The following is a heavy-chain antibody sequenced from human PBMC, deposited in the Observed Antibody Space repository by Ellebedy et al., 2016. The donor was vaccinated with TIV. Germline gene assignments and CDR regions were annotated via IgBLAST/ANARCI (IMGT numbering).Heavy chain of an antibody. D-gene: IGHD3-22*01. CDR2: ISSTGSRT. CDR1: GFTFSSYA. Sequence: GESLKISCAASGFTFSSYAMSWVRQAPGKGLAWVSTISSTGSRTYYADSGEGRFIISRDNSKKTLYLQMNSLRAEDTAVYYCAKGRGGGSDTSAPRYYFDYWGLGTLVTVSS. V-gene: IGHV3-23*01. CDR3: AKGRGGGSDTSAPRYYFDY. J-gene: IGHJ4*02.